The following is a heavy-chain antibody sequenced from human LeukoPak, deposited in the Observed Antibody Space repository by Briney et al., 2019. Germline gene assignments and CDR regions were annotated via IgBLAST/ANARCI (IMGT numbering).Heavy chain of an antibody. D-gene: IGHD6-19*01. CDR3: ARSPGYSSGWYIDY. CDR1: GXTFSSYS. V-gene: IGHV3-48*04. Sequence: GGSLRLSCAASGXTFSSYSMNWVRQAPGKGLEWVSYISSSGSTRYYADSVKGRFTISRDNAKNSLFLQMNSLRAEDTAVYYCARSPGYSSGWYIDYWGQGTLVTVSS. CDR2: ISSSGSTR. J-gene: IGHJ4*02.